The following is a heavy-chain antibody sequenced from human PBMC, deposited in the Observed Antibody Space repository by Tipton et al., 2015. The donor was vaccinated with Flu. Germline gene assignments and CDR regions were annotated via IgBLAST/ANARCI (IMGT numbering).Heavy chain of an antibody. D-gene: IGHD3-10*01. J-gene: IGHJ4*02. CDR2: MYVSGST. CDR1: GGSMSSFY. Sequence: TLSLTCTVSGGSMSSFYWTWIRQPAGKGLEWIGRMYVSGSTKYNHSLKTRVTMSVDTSKNQFSLKLSSVTAADTAVYYCSRGSGSGTDVTFYFWGQGTLVTVSS. CDR3: SRGSGSGTDVTFYF. V-gene: IGHV4-4*07.